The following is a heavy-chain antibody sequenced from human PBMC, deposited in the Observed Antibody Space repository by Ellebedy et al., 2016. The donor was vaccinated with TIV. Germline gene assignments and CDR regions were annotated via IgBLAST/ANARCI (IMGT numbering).Heavy chain of an antibody. Sequence: AASVKVSCKASGGTFSRYAISWARQAPGQGLEWMGGLTPIFGTANYAQKFQGRVTVTADGSTSIAYMELRSLRSDDTAVYYCAFTRSTTVVTAYFDYWGQGTLVTVSS. CDR1: GGTFSRYA. V-gene: IGHV1-69*13. CDR3: AFTRSTTVVTAYFDY. CDR2: LTPIFGTA. D-gene: IGHD4-23*01. J-gene: IGHJ4*02.